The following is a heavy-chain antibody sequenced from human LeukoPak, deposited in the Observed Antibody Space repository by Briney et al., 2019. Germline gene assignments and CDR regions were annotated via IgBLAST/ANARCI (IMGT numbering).Heavy chain of an antibody. D-gene: IGHD3-10*01. CDR1: GGSISSGGYY. J-gene: IGHJ5*02. Sequence: SQTLPLTRTVSGGSISSGGYYWSWIRQHPGKGLEWIGYIYYSGSTYYNPSLKSRVTISVDTSKNQFSLKLSSVTAADTAVYYCARGSGAITMVRGEFDPWGQGTLVTVSS. CDR2: IYYSGST. CDR3: ARGSGAITMVRGEFDP. V-gene: IGHV4-31*03.